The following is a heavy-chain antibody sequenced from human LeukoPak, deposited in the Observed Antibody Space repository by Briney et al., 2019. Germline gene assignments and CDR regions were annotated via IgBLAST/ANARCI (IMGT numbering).Heavy chain of an antibody. Sequence: PGGSLRLSCAASGFTFSSYSMNWVRQAPGKGLEWVSHITSSGSTIYYADSVKGRFTISRDNAKNSLYLQMNSLRDEDTAVYYCARGGSYPFDYWGQGTLVTVSS. CDR1: GFTFSSYS. J-gene: IGHJ4*02. CDR2: ITSSGSTI. D-gene: IGHD1-26*01. CDR3: ARGGSYPFDY. V-gene: IGHV3-48*02.